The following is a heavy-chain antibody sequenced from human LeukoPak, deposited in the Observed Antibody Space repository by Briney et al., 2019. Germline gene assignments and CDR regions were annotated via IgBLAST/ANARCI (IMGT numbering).Heavy chain of an antibody. Sequence: GGSLRLSCAASGFTFSNYALSWVRQAPGKGLEWVSTISGSGDRTYYADYMKGRFTISRDISKNTLYLQMNSLRAEDTAVYYCAKVSYHDYLWGIFRPNHLDYWGQGTLVTVSS. V-gene: IGHV3-23*01. CDR2: ISGSGDRT. D-gene: IGHD3-16*01. CDR3: AKVSYHDYLWGIFRPNHLDY. CDR1: GFTFSNYA. J-gene: IGHJ4*02.